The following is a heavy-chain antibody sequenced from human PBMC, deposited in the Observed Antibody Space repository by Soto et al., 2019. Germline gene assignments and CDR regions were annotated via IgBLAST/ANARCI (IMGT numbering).Heavy chain of an antibody. CDR3: AQPAYGRGVFLT. D-gene: IGHD3-10*02. V-gene: IGHV4-30-4*01. Sequence: QVQLQESGPRLVKPSQTLSLTCTVSGDSISSVFYYWSWFRQPPGKGLEWIGYIYYTENAYYNPSLKGGVSMSVARSKTGFSLGLPSVPSAARAVYYCAQPAYGRGVFLTGGQGPLFP. J-gene: IGHJ1*01. CDR1: GDSISSVFYY. CDR2: IYYTENA.